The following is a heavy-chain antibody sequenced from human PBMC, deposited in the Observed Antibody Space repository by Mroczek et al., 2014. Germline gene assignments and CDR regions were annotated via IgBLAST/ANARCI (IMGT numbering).Heavy chain of an antibody. CDR1: GFTFSSYS. D-gene: IGHD6-6*01. V-gene: IGHV3-21*01. CDR3: ARATITPPHCIAARPPYYYYYMDV. Sequence: ESGGGLVKPGGSLRLSCAASGFTFSSYSMNWVRQAPGKGLEWVSSISSSSSYIYYADSVKGRFTISRDNAKNSLYLQMNSLRAEDTAVYYCARATITPPHCIAARPPYYYYYMDVWGKGTTVTVS. CDR2: ISSSSSYI. J-gene: IGHJ6*03.